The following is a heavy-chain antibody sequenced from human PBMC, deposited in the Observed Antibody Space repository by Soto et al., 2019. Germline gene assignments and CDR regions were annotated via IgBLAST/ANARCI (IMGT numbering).Heavy chain of an antibody. CDR3: ARSSVVVTALDY. V-gene: IGHV1-3*05. J-gene: IGHJ4*02. D-gene: IGHD2-21*02. CDR2: INAGNGNT. CDR1: GYTFTSYA. Sequence: QVQLVQSGAEEKKPGASVKVSCKASGYTFTSYAMHWVRQAPGQRLEWMGWINAGNGNTKYSQKFQGRVTITRDTSASTADMELSSLRSGDTAVYYCARSSVVVTALDYWGQGTLVTVSS.